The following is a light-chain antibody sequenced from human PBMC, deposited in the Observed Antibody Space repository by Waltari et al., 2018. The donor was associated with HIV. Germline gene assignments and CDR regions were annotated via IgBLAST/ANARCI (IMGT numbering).Light chain of an antibody. J-gene: IGLJ3*02. CDR2: RND. V-gene: IGLV1-47*01. CDR3: AAWDDSLSAWV. CDR1: SSNIGSNY. Sequence: QSVLTQPPSASGNPGQRVSISCSGSSSNIGSNYVYWYLQLPGTAPKLLMYRNDEWPAVVPDLFSGSKSGTSAALAISGLRSEDEADYYCAAWDDSLSAWVFGGVTKLTVL.